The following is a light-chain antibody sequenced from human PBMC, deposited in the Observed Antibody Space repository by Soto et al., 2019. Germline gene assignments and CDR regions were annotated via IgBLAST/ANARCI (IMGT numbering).Light chain of an antibody. CDR3: QSFDNSLSGWV. V-gene: IGLV1-40*01. Sequence: QSVLTQPPSVSGAPGHRATISCTGSSSNIGAGYDVHWYQQLPGAAPKLLIAAVTSRPSGVPDRFSGSKSGTSAYLAITGLQAEDEADYYCQSFDNSLSGWVFGGGTKLTVL. CDR2: AVT. J-gene: IGLJ3*02. CDR1: SSNIGAGYD.